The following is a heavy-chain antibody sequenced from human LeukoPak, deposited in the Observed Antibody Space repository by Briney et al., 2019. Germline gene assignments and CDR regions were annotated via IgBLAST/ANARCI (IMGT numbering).Heavy chain of an antibody. J-gene: IGHJ5*02. CDR2: ITDSGST. V-gene: IGHV4-59*01. D-gene: IGHD2-8*02. Sequence: PSETLSLTCTVSLDSTTSNFWRWVRQPPGKGLEGIGYITDSGSTNYNPSLRGRVTMSVDKSKKQYSLKLSSVTAADTAVYYCARGRWCPGPWGQGTLVTVSS. CDR3: ARGRWCPGP. CDR1: LDSTTSNF.